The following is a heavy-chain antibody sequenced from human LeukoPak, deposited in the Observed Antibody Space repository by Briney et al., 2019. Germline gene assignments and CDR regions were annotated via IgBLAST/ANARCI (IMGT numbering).Heavy chain of an antibody. J-gene: IGHJ4*02. CDR2: FYYSVST. V-gene: IGHV4-39*01. Sequence: SETLSLTCTVSGGSISSSSYYWGWIRQPPGKGLEWVGSFYYSVSTYYNPSLKSRVTISVDTSKNQFSLKLSSVTAADTAVYYCARHGYSGSYFDYWGQGTLVTVSS. D-gene: IGHD1-26*01. CDR1: GGSISSSSYY. CDR3: ARHGYSGSYFDY.